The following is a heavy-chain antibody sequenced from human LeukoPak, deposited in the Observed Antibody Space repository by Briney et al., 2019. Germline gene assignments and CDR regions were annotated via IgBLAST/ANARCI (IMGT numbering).Heavy chain of an antibody. CDR2: ISYDGSNK. D-gene: IGHD4-17*01. J-gene: IGHJ4*02. V-gene: IGHV3-30-3*01. CDR1: GFTFSSYA. Sequence: PGRSLRLSCAASGFTFSSYAMHWVRQAPGKGLEWVAVISYDGSNKYYADSVKGRFTISRDNSKNTLYLQMNSLRAEDTAVYYCARDGALEDLNYGDQYYFDYWGQGTLVTVSS. CDR3: ARDGALEDLNYGDQYYFDY.